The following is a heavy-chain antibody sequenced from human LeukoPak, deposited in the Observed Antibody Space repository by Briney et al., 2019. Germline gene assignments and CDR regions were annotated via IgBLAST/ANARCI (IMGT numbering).Heavy chain of an antibody. V-gene: IGHV3-23*01. CDR1: GFTFSSYA. CDR3: AKVGAVAISLFDY. CDR2: ISGSGGST. J-gene: IGHJ4*02. Sequence: GGSLRLSCAASGFTFSSYAMSWVRQAPGKGLEWVSAISGSGGSTYYADSVKGWFTISRDNSKNTLYLQMNSLRAEDTAVYYCAKVGAVAISLFDYWGQGTLVTVSS. D-gene: IGHD6-19*01.